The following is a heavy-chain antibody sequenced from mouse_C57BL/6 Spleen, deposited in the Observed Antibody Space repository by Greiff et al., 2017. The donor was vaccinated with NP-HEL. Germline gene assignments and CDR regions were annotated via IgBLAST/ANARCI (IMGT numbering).Heavy chain of an antibody. CDR2: INPSNGGT. D-gene: IGHD1-1*02. CDR3: ARSGLWSHYFDY. Sequence: QVQLQQPGTELVKPGASVKLSCKASGYTFTSYWMHWVKQRPGQGLEWIGNINPSNGGTNYNEKFKGKATLTVDKSSSTAYMQLSSLTSEDSAVYYCARSGLWSHYFDYWGQGTTLTVSS. J-gene: IGHJ2*01. V-gene: IGHV1-53*01. CDR1: GYTFTSYW.